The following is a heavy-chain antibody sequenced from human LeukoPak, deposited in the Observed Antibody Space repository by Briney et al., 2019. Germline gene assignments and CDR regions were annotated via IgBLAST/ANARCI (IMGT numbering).Heavy chain of an antibody. Sequence: PGGSLRLSCAASGFTFSSYAMSWVRQAPGKGLGWVSAISGSGGSTYYADSVKGRFTISRDNSKNTLYLQMNSLRAEDTAVYYCAKDPYYYDSSGYSDPIDYWGQGTLVTVSS. CDR2: ISGSGGST. CDR1: GFTFSSYA. CDR3: AKDPYYYDSSGYSDPIDY. J-gene: IGHJ4*02. D-gene: IGHD3-22*01. V-gene: IGHV3-23*01.